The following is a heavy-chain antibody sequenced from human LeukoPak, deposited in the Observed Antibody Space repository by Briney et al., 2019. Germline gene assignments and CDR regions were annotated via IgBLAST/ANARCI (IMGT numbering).Heavy chain of an antibody. Sequence: SETLSLTCTVSGGSISSSSYYWGWIRQPPGKGLEWIGSIYYSGSTYYNPSLKSRVTISVDTSKNQFSLKLSSVTAADTAVYYCARPSYGSGSYKFDPWGQGTLVSVSS. CDR1: GGSISSSSYY. D-gene: IGHD3-10*01. J-gene: IGHJ5*02. CDR3: ARPSYGSGSYKFDP. V-gene: IGHV4-39*01. CDR2: IYYSGST.